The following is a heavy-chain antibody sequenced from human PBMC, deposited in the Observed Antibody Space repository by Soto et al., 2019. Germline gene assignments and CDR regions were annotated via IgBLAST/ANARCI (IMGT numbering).Heavy chain of an antibody. J-gene: IGHJ4*02. V-gene: IGHV1-69*02. D-gene: IGHD3-22*01. Sequence: SVKVSCKASGGTFSSYTISWVRQAPGQGLEWMGRIIPILGIANYAQKFQGRVTMTADKSTSTAYMELSSLRSEDTAVYYCARGLIYDSSGYYFDYWGQGTLVTVSS. CDR3: ARGLIYDSSGYYFDY. CDR2: IIPILGIA. CDR1: GGTFSSYT.